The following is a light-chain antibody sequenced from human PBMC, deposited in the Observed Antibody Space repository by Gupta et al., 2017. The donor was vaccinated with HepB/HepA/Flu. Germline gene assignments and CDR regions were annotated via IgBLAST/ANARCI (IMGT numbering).Light chain of an antibody. CDR1: SSDVGGYNY. J-gene: IGLJ2*01. CDR3: SAYTSSNTFF. V-gene: IGLV2-14*03. Sequence: QSALTQPASVSGSPGQAITISCTGTSSDVGGYNYVSWYQQHPGTPHKLIIYDGNKCSAVGDSRFSGSGSGTTASITLSVLQAEDDADYYYSAYTSSNTFFFGGGTKLTVL. CDR2: DGN.